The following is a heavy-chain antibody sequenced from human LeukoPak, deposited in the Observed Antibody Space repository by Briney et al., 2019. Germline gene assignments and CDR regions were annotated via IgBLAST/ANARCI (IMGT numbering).Heavy chain of an antibody. D-gene: IGHD3-22*01. J-gene: IGHJ4*02. Sequence: SETLSLTCAVCGGSFSGYYWSWIRQPPGKGLEWIGEINHSGSTNYNPSLKSRVTISVDTSKNQFSLKLSSVTAADTAVYYCALVDYYDSSGYYPPWFDYWGQGTLVTVSS. V-gene: IGHV4-34*01. CDR2: INHSGST. CDR3: ALVDYYDSSGYYPPWFDY. CDR1: GGSFSGYY.